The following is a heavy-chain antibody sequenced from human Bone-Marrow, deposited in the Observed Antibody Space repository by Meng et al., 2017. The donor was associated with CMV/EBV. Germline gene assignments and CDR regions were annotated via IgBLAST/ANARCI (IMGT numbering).Heavy chain of an antibody. Sequence: GESLKISCAASGFTFSSYGMHWVRQAPGKGLEWVAFIRYDGSNKYYADSVKGRFTISRDNSKNTLYLQMNSLRAEDTAVYYCAKTHLGYCSSTSCYHSSEVDYWGQGTLVTVSS. V-gene: IGHV3-30*02. CDR2: IRYDGSNK. CDR3: AKTHLGYCSSTSCYHSSEVDY. CDR1: GFTFSSYG. J-gene: IGHJ4*02. D-gene: IGHD2-2*01.